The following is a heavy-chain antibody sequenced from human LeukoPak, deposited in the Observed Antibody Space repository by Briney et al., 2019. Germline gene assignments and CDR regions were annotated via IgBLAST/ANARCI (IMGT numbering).Heavy chain of an antibody. CDR3: ARSWAGGHFDY. V-gene: IGHV3-11*03. CDR1: GFTFSDYY. Sequence: GGSLRLSRAASGFTFSDYYMSWIRQAPGKGLEWVSYISSSSSYTNYADSVKGRFTISRDNAKNSLYLQMNSLRAEDTAVYYCARSWAGGHFDYWGQGTLVTVSS. CDR2: ISSSSSYT. J-gene: IGHJ4*02. D-gene: IGHD2-15*01.